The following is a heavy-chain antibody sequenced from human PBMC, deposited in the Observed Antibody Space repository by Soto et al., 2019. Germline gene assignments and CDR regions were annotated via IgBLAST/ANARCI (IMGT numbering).Heavy chain of an antibody. CDR1: GYSFTSYW. J-gene: IGHJ4*02. D-gene: IGHD6-13*01. CDR3: ATQQQLYLFGY. CDR2: IYPGDSDT. Sequence: GESLKISCKASGYSFTSYWIGWVRQMPGKGLEWMGIIYPGDSDTRYSPSFQGQVTISADKSISTAYLQWSSLKASDTAMYYCATQQQLYLFGYRRQVTLVTVSS. V-gene: IGHV5-51*01.